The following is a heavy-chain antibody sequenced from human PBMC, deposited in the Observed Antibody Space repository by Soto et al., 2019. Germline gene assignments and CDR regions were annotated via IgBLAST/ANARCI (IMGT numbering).Heavy chain of an antibody. Sequence: QVQLVQSGPEVKKPGASVKVSCKAFGYTLTSYKMYCVRQAPGQGLEWMGIITPGDSSTSYAQKFQGRVTMTRYTSASTVYMELSSLRYEDTAVYYCARQEWELRYYGMDVWGKGTTVTVSS. CDR3: ARQEWELRYYGMDV. J-gene: IGHJ6*04. D-gene: IGHD1-26*01. CDR1: GYTLTSYK. V-gene: IGHV1-46*01. CDR2: ITPGDSST.